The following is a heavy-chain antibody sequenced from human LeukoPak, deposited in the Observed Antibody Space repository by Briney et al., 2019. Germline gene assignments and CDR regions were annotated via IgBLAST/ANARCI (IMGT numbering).Heavy chain of an antibody. V-gene: IGHV4-31*03. J-gene: IGHJ4*02. Sequence: KPSETLSLTCTVSGDSISGGRYFWSWIRQHPGKGLEWIGYIYYSGSTDYNPSLKSRLTISVDTSKNQFSLKLSSVTAADTAVYFCARDRTGYFFDDWGQGTLVTVSS. CDR3: ARDRTGYFFDD. CDR2: IYYSGST. CDR1: GDSISGGRYF.